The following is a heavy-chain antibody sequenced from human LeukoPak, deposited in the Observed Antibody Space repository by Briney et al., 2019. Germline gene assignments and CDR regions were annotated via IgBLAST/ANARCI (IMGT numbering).Heavy chain of an antibody. Sequence: GGSLRLSCAASGFAFRNYDMIWVRQAPGRGLEWVSGITTDGSGAYYADSVKGRFTVSRDNSKNTVFLQMNSLRGEDAAIYYCAKGVLGAGSLLEYFPHWGQGTLVTVSS. CDR3: AKGVLGAGSLLEYFPH. CDR2: ITTDGSGA. D-gene: IGHD3-10*01. V-gene: IGHV3-23*01. J-gene: IGHJ1*01. CDR1: GFAFRNYD.